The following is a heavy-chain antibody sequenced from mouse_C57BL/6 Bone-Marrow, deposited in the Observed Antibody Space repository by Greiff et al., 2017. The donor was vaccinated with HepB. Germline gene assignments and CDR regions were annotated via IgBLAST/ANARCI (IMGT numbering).Heavy chain of an antibody. CDR3: ARVYYGSKRDWYFDV. J-gene: IGHJ1*03. Sequence: DVKLVESGGGLVKPGGSLKLSCAASGFTFSSYAMSWVRQTPEKRLEWVATISDGGSYTYYPDNVKGRFTISRDNAKNNLYLQMSHLKSEDTAMDYCARVYYGSKRDWYFDVWGTGTTVTVSS. D-gene: IGHD1-1*01. CDR2: ISDGGSYT. CDR1: GFTFSSYA. V-gene: IGHV5-4*03.